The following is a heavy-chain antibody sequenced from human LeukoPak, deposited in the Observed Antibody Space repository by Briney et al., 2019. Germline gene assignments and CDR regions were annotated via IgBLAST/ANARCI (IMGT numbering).Heavy chain of an antibody. CDR1: GFTFDDYA. CDR3: AKSPHPGEEFDY. J-gene: IGHJ4*02. Sequence: GRSLRLSCAASGFTFDDYAMHWVRQAPGKGLEWVSGISWNSGSIGYADSVEGRFTISRDNAKNSLYLQMNSLRAEDTALYYCAKSPHPGEEFDYWGQGTLVTVSS. D-gene: IGHD3-10*01. V-gene: IGHV3-9*01. CDR2: ISWNSGSI.